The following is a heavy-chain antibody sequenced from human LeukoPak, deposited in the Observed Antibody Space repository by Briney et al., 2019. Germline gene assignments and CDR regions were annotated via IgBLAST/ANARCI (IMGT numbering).Heavy chain of an antibody. D-gene: IGHD2-15*01. V-gene: IGHV3-30-3*01. Sequence: GGSLRLSCAASGFTFSSYAMHWVRQAPGKGLEWVAVISYDGSNKYYADSVKGRFTISRDNSKNTLYLQMNSLRAEDTAVYYCARGCGGSPNLLGYWGQGTLVTVSS. CDR1: GFTFSSYA. CDR3: ARGCGGSPNLLGY. CDR2: ISYDGSNK. J-gene: IGHJ4*02.